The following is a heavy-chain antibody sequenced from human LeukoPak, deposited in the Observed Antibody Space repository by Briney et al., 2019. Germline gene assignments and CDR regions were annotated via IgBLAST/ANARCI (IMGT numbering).Heavy chain of an antibody. Sequence: GGSLRLSCAASGFTFSSYAMSWVRQAPGKGLEWVSAISGSGGSTYYADSVKGRFTISRDNSKNTLYLQMNSLRAEDTAVYYCARGPVYYDSSGRQPTDGKYYFDYWGQGSLVTVSS. V-gene: IGHV3-23*01. CDR3: ARGPVYYDSSGRQPTDGKYYFDY. CDR2: ISGSGGST. J-gene: IGHJ4*02. CDR1: GFTFSSYA. D-gene: IGHD3-22*01.